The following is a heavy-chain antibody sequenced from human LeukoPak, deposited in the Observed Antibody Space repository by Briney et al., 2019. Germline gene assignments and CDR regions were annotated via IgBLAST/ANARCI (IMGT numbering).Heavy chain of an antibody. D-gene: IGHD2-15*01. V-gene: IGHV1-69*05. CDR1: GGTFSSCA. CDR3: ARVRYCSGGSCYGLFAFDI. CDR2: IIPIFGTA. Sequence: SVKVSCKASGGTFSSCAISWVRQAPVQGLEWMGRIIPIFGTANYAQKFQGRVTITTDESTSTAYMELSSLRSEDTAVYYCARVRYCSGGSCYGLFAFDIWGQGTMVTVSS. J-gene: IGHJ3*02.